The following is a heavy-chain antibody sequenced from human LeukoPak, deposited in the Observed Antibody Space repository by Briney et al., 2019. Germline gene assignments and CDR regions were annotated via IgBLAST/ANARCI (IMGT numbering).Heavy chain of an antibody. CDR2: INHSGST. Sequence: PSETLSLTCAVYGGSFSGYYWSWIRQPPGKGLEWIGEINHSGSTNYNPSLKSRVTISVDTSRNQISLKWSSVTAADTAVYYCARGHGNRGSEGILDYWGQGTLVTVSS. D-gene: IGHD5-12*01. CDR3: ARGHGNRGSEGILDY. J-gene: IGHJ4*02. V-gene: IGHV4-34*01. CDR1: GGSFSGYY.